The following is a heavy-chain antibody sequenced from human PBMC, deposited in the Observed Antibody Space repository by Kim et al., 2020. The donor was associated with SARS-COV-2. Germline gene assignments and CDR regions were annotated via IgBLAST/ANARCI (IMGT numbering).Heavy chain of an antibody. CDR2: ISSSSSYT. D-gene: IGHD6-13*01. V-gene: IGHV3-11*06. Sequence: GGSLRLSCAASGFTFSDYYMSWIRQAPGKGLEWVSYISSSSSYTNYADSVKGRFTISRDNAKNSLYLQMNSLRAEATAVYYCARDAGGGAAAPNPYYYYYGMDVWGQGTTVTVSS. CDR1: GFTFSDYY. CDR3: ARDAGGGAAAPNPYYYYYGMDV. J-gene: IGHJ6*02.